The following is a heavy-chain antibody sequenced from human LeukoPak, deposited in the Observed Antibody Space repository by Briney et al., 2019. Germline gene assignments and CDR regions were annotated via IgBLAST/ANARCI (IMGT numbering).Heavy chain of an antibody. CDR1: GYRFSSYW. Sequence: GESLKISCKGSGYRFSSYWIGWVRQMPGKGLEWMGIIHPGDSETRYSPSFQGQVTISADKSISTAYLQWSSLKASDTAMYYCVRALGYCTSGSCYYYDYWGQGTLDTVSS. V-gene: IGHV5-51*01. D-gene: IGHD2-15*01. CDR3: VRALGYCTSGSCYYYDY. CDR2: IHPGDSET. J-gene: IGHJ4*02.